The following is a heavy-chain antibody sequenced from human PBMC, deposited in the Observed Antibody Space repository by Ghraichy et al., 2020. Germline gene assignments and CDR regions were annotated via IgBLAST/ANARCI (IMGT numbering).Heavy chain of an antibody. CDR3: AKDRTSLPAAPADY. CDR2: ISWNSGSI. CDR1: GFIFDNFA. Sequence: GGSLRLSCAASGFIFDNFAMHWVRQASGKGLEWVSGISWNSGSIGYADSVKGRFTISRDNAKNSLYLQMNSLRPEDTALYYCAKDRTSLPAAPADYWGQGTRVTVSS. D-gene: IGHD2-2*01. J-gene: IGHJ4*02. V-gene: IGHV3-9*01.